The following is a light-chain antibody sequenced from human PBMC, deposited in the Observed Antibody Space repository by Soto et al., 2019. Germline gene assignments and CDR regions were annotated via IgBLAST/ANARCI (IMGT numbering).Light chain of an antibody. CDR2: EVT. J-gene: IGLJ3*02. CDR1: SSDVGGYQS. CDR3: ASHAGSSHAWV. V-gene: IGLV2-11*01. Sequence: QSALTQPRSVSGSPGQSVTISCTGTSSDVGGYQSVSWYQQYPGKAPKVMIYEVTKRPSGVPDRFSGSKSGNTASLTVSGLQADDEADYYCASHAGSSHAWVFGGGTKLTVL.